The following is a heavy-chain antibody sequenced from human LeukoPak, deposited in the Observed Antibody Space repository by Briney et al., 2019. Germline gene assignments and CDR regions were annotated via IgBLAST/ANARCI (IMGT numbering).Heavy chain of an antibody. V-gene: IGHV3-21*01. CDR3: ARDLGPEYSSSSGGFWFDP. CDR2: ISSSSSYI. D-gene: IGHD6-6*01. Sequence: GGSLRLSCAASGFTFSSYSMNWVRQAPGKGLEWVSSISSSSSYIYYADSVKGRFTISRDNAKNSLYLQMNSLRAEDTAVYYCARDLGPEYSSSSGGFWFDPWGQGTLVTVPS. CDR1: GFTFSSYS. J-gene: IGHJ5*02.